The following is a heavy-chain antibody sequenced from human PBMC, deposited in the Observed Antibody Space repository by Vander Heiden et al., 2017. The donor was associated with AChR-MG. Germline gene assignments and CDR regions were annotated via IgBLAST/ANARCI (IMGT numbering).Heavy chain of an antibody. Sequence: EVQLLESGGGLVQPGGSLSLSCAASGFPFSSYAMCLLRQAPGKGLEWVSAISGSGTSTYYADSVRGRFTISRDNCKNMVYLQMNSLRAEDTAVYYCAKEDSSREGLKYYYYGMDVWGQGTTVTVSS. J-gene: IGHJ6*02. CDR1: GFPFSSYA. D-gene: IGHD5-18*01. V-gene: IGHV3-23*01. CDR2: ISGSGTST. CDR3: AKEDSSREGLKYYYYGMDV.